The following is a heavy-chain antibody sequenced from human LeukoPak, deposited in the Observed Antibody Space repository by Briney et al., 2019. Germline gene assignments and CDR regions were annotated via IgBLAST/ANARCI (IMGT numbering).Heavy chain of an antibody. V-gene: IGHV4-59*01. CDR2: ISYSGST. CDR3: AGYIWGSYPTLENY. Sequence: SETLSLTCTVSGGSISTYYWSWIRQPPGKGLEWIGYISYSGSTNYNPSLKSRVTISVDTSKNQFSLKLNSVTTADTAVYYCAGYIWGSYPTLENYRGQGAMLT. J-gene: IGHJ6*01. D-gene: IGHD3-16*02. CDR1: GGSISTYY.